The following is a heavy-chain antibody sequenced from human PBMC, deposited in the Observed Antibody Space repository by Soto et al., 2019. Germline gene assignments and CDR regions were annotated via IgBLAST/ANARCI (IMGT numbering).Heavy chain of an antibody. CDR2: IDWDDNK. J-gene: IGHJ4*02. Sequence: SGPTLANPTQTLTLTCTFSGFSLRTSGMCVTWIRQPTGKALEWLALIDWDDNKYYSTSLNTRLTISKDTYKNQVVLTMTNMDPVDTATYCCARKLTGDQSFDYWGQGTLVTVSS. V-gene: IGHV2-70*01. CDR3: ARKLTGDQSFDY. D-gene: IGHD1-20*01. CDR1: GFSLRTSGMC.